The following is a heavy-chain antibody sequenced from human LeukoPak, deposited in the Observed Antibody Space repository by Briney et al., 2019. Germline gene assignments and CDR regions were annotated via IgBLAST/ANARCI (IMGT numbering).Heavy chain of an antibody. CDR1: GFTFSSYG. CDR3: ASPETEYSSGRRERAFDI. V-gene: IGHV3-33*01. CDR2: IWYDGSNK. Sequence: PGGSLRLSCAASGFTFSSYGMHWVRQAPGKGLEWVAVIWYDGSNKYYADSVKGRFTISRDNSKNTLYLQMNSLRAEDTAVYYCASPETEYSSGRRERAFDIWGQGTMVTVSS. J-gene: IGHJ3*02. D-gene: IGHD6-19*01.